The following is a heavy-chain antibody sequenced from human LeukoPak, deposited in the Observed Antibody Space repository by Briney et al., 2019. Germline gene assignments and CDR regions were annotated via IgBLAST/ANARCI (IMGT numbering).Heavy chain of an antibody. Sequence: GASVKVSCKASGYIFTRYGVTWVRQAPGHGLEWMGWISGYNGNPNYAQKLQGRVTMTTDTSTNTAYMELRGLRSDDTAVYYCARDSSSSWYGFLDSWGQGTLVTVSS. CDR3: ARDSSSSWYGFLDS. CDR1: GYIFTRYG. D-gene: IGHD6-13*01. V-gene: IGHV1-18*01. CDR2: ISGYNGNP. J-gene: IGHJ4*02.